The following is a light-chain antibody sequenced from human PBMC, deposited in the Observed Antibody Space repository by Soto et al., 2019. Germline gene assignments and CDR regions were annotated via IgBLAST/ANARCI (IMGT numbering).Light chain of an antibody. CDR3: QQYNNWPRT. CDR2: GAS. CDR1: QSFRGL. V-gene: IGKV3-15*01. Sequence: EIMLSQSPGTLSLSPGERATLSCRASQSFRGLLAWYQQKPGQAPRLLIYGASTRATGIPARFSGSGSGTEFTLTISSLQSEDFAVYYCQQYNNWPRTFGQGTKVDI. J-gene: IGKJ1*01.